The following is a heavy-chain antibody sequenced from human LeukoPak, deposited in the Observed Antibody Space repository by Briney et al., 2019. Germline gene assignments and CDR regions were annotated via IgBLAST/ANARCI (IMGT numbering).Heavy chain of an antibody. CDR3: ARALKVRGVTNYYYGMDV. J-gene: IGHJ6*02. CDR1: GFTFSSYG. V-gene: IGHV3-33*01. Sequence: PGGSLRLSCAASGFTFSSYGMHWVRQAPGKGLEWVAVIWYDGSNKYYADSVKGRFTISRDNSKNTLYLQMNSLRAEDTAVYYCARALKVRGVTNYYYGMDVWGQGTTVTVSS. D-gene: IGHD3-10*01. CDR2: IWYDGSNK.